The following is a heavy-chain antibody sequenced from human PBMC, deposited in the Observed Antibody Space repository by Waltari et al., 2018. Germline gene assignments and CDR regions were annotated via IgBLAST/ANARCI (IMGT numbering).Heavy chain of an antibody. Sequence: QVTLRESGPALVKPTQTLTLTCTFSGFSLSTSGMCVSWIRQPPGKALEWLARIDWDDDKYYSTSLKTRLTISKDTSKNQVVLTMTNMDPVDTATYYCARTPGGDYDSYYYYGMDVWGQGTTVTVSS. J-gene: IGHJ6*02. CDR1: GFSLSTSGMC. D-gene: IGHD4-17*01. CDR2: IDWDDDK. V-gene: IGHV2-70*15. CDR3: ARTPGGDYDSYYYYGMDV.